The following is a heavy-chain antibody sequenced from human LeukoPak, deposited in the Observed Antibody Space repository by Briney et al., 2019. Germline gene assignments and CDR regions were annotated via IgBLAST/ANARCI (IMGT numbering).Heavy chain of an antibody. CDR2: ISSSRSYI. J-gene: IGHJ5*02. CDR1: GFTFSSYS. D-gene: IGHD6-19*01. V-gene: IGHV3-21*01. CDR3: ARLKTPSIAVALDWFDP. Sequence: GGSLRLSCAASGFTFSSYSMNWVRQAPGKGLEWVSSISSSRSYIYYADSVKGRFTISRDNAKNSLYLQITSQRAEDTAVYYCARLKTPSIAVALDWFDPWGQGSLVTVSS.